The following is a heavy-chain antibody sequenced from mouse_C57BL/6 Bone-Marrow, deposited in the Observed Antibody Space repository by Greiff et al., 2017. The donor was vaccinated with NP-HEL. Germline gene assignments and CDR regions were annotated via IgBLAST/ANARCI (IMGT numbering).Heavy chain of an antibody. D-gene: IGHD1-2*01. CDR2: ISYSGST. J-gene: IGHJ4*01. CDR1: GYSITSDY. Sequence: EVQLQQSGPGLAKPSQTLSLTCSVTGYSITSDYWNWIRKFPGNKLEYMGYISYSGSTYYNPSLKSRISITRDTSNNQYYLQLNSVTTEDTATDSCASAHYYPYSMDYWGQGTSVTVSS. CDR3: ASAHYYPYSMDY. V-gene: IGHV3-8*01.